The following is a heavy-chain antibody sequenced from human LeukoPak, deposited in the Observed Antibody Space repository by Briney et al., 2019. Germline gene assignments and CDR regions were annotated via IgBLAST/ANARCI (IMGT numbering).Heavy chain of an antibody. CDR2: IYHSGST. J-gene: IGHJ4*02. V-gene: IGHV4-30-2*01. D-gene: IGHD6-13*01. CDR1: GGSISSGGYY. Sequence: SETLSLTCTVSGGSISSGGYYWSWIRQPPGKGLEWIGYIYHSGSTYYNPSLKSRVTISVDRSKNQFSLKLSSVTAADTAVYYCARGHSSSWYYLDYWGQGTLVTVSS. CDR3: ARGHSSSWYYLDY.